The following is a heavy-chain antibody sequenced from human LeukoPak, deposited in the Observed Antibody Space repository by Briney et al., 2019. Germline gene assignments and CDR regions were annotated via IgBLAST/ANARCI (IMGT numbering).Heavy chain of an antibody. CDR3: ARGVDIVATIRGAYFDY. CDR1: GGSISSYY. D-gene: IGHD5-12*01. CDR2: IYYSGST. J-gene: IGHJ4*02. V-gene: IGHV4-59*08. Sequence: SETLSLTCTVSGGSISSYYWSWIRQPPGKGLEWIGYIYYSGSTNYNPSLKSRVTISVDTSKNQFSLKLSSVTAADTAVYYCARGVDIVATIRGAYFDYWGQGTLVTVSS.